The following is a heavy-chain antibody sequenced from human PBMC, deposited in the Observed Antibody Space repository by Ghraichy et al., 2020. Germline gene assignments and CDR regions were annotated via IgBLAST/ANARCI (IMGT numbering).Heavy chain of an antibody. CDR3: ARGLWFGELLGSLYFDY. V-gene: IGHV1-18*01. J-gene: IGHJ4*02. CDR2: ISAYNGNT. D-gene: IGHD3-10*01. CDR1: GYTFTSYG. Sequence: ASVKVSCKASGYTFTSYGISWVRQAPGQGLEWMGWISAYNGNTNYAQKLQGRVTMTTDTSTSTAYMELRSLRSDDTAVYYCARGLWFGELLGSLYFDYWGQGTLVTVSS.